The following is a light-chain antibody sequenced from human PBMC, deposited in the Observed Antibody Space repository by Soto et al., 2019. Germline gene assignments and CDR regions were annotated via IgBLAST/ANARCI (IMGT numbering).Light chain of an antibody. V-gene: IGKV3-11*01. J-gene: IGKJ1*01. CDR3: QPCDTSWP. Sequence: EMVLTQCPATLSLSPVESATLSCRATRSVSSYLAWYQQKPGQAPRLLIYDASSRPTDIPARFSGSGSGTDFTLTISRLEPEDFATYYCQPCDTSWPFGQGTKVDIK. CDR1: RSVSSY. CDR2: DAS.